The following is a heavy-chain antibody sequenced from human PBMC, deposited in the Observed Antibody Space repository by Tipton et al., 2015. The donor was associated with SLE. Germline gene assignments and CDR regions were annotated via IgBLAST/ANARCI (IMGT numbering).Heavy chain of an antibody. V-gene: IGHV3-9*01. CDR1: GFTFRNYA. J-gene: IGHJ3*01. Sequence: RSLRLSCAASGFTFRNYAMHWVRVAPGKGLEWVSGINWNSGSIRYADSVKGRFTISRDNTKNSLFLQMNSLRAEDSAIYYCASGPEQTGAFGVWGRGTMVTVSS. CDR2: INWNSGSI. CDR3: ASGPEQTGAFGV. D-gene: IGHD3-3*01.